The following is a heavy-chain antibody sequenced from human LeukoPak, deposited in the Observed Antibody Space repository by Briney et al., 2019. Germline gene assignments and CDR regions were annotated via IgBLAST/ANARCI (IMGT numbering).Heavy chain of an antibody. CDR1: GLAFGSYY. CDR3: VRGHYADY. CDR2: IKPDGSEE. Sequence: PGGSLRLSSAASGLAFGSYYMNWVRQAPGKGLEWVANIKPDGSEENYVDSGRGRFTISRDNAKNSVYLQMNSLRADDTALYYCVRGHYADYTSQGTLVTVSS. J-gene: IGHJ4*02. V-gene: IGHV3-7*01.